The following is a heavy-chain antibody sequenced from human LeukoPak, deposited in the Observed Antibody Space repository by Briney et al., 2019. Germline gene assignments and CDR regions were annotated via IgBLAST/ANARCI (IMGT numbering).Heavy chain of an antibody. CDR3: ARARPYYYYYMDV. J-gene: IGHJ6*03. V-gene: IGHV3-66*02. CDR2: IYSGGST. CDR1: GFTVSSNY. Sequence: GGSLRLSCAASGFTVSSNYMSWVRQAPGKGLEWVSVIYSGGSTYYADSVKGRFTISRDNSKNTLYLQMNSLRAEDTAVYYCARARPYYYYYMDVWRKGTTVTVSS.